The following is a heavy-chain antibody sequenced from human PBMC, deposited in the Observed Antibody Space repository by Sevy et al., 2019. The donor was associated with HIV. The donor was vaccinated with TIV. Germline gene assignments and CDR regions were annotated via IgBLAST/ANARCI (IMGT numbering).Heavy chain of an antibody. D-gene: IGHD3-10*01. V-gene: IGHV3-11*01. J-gene: IGHJ2*01. CDR2: IRNSGSTI. CDR3: AREGDSRYFDL. Sequence: GGSLRLSCAASKFTFSDYYMSWIRQAPGKELEWVSYIRNSGSTIYYADSVKGRFTISRDNAQSSMYLQMNRLRAEDTAVYYCAREGDSRYFDLWGRGTLVTVSS. CDR1: KFTFSDYY.